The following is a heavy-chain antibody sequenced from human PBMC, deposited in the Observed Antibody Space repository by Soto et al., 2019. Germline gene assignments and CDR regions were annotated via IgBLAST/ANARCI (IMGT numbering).Heavy chain of an antibody. CDR1: GGSFSGHY. J-gene: IGHJ4*02. CDR2: INHSGGT. V-gene: IGHV4-34*01. D-gene: IGHD3-22*01. CDR3: ARRYDSSGYFDY. Sequence: SETLSLTCAVYGGSFSGHYWSWIRQPPGKGLEWIGEINHSGGTYYNPSLKSRVTISVDTSKNQFSLKLSSVTAADTAVYYCARRYDSSGYFDYWGQGTLVTVSS.